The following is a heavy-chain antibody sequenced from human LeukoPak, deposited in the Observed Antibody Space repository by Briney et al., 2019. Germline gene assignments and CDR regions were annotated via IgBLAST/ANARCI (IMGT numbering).Heavy chain of an antibody. Sequence: ASVKVSCKASGYTFTGYYMHWVRQAPGQGLEWMGWISAYNGNTDYAQKFQGRVTMTTDTSTSTAYMELSSLRSEDTAVYYCARDGHDGRYYFDYWGQGTLVTVSS. CDR2: ISAYNGNT. V-gene: IGHV1-18*04. CDR3: ARDGHDGRYYFDY. D-gene: IGHD5-24*01. CDR1: GYTFTGYY. J-gene: IGHJ4*02.